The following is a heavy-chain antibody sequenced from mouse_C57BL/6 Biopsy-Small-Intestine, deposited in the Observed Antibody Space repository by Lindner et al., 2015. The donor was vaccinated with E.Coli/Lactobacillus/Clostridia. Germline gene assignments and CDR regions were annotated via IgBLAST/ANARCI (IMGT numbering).Heavy chain of an antibody. D-gene: IGHD2-5*01. V-gene: IGHV10-1*01. J-gene: IGHJ4*01. CDR2: IRSKSNNYAT. CDR3: VRYSNSFAMDY. CDR1: GFSFNTYT. Sequence: VQLQESGGGLVQPKGSLKLSCAASGFSFNTYTMNWVRQAPGKGLEWVARIRSKSNNYATYYADSVKDRFTISRDDSESMLYLQMNNLKTEDTAVYYCVRYSNSFAMDYWGQGTSVTVSS.